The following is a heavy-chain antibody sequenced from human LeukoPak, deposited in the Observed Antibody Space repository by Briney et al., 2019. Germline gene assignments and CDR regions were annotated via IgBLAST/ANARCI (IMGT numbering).Heavy chain of an antibody. CDR1: GGSFSGYY. CDR2: INHSGST. V-gene: IGHV4-34*01. J-gene: IGHJ4*02. Sequence: SETLSLTCAVYGGSFSGYYWSWIRQPPGKGLEWIGEINHSGSTNYNPSLKSRVTISVDTSKNQFSLKLSSVTAADTAVYYCARVQVADIDCWGQGTLVTVSS. CDR3: ARVQVADIDC. D-gene: IGHD6-19*01.